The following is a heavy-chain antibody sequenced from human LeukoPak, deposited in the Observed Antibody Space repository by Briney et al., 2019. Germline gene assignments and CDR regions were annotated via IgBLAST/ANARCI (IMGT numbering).Heavy chain of an antibody. CDR2: ISYDESKK. CDR1: GFTLSSYG. CDR3: ARHLEKDFWTGIYKDYYYYYMDV. V-gene: IGHV3-33*08. D-gene: IGHD3/OR15-3a*01. Sequence: GGSLRLSCAASGFTLSSYGMHWARQAPGKGLEWVAVISYDESKKYYADSVKGRFTIARDNSKNTLYLQMNSLRAEDTAVYYCARHLEKDFWTGIYKDYYYYYMDVWGKGTTVTVSS. J-gene: IGHJ6*03.